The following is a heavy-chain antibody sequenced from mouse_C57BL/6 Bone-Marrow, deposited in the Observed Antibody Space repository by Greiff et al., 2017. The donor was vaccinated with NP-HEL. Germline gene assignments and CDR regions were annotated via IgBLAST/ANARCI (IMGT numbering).Heavy chain of an antibody. CDR1: GYSITSGYY. Sequence: VQLKESGPGLVKPSQSLSLTCSVTGYSITSGYYWNWIRQFPGNKLEWMGYISYDGSNNYNPSLKNRISITRNTSKNQFFLKLNSVTTEDTATYYCASKIYYDYSWFAYWGQGTLVTVSA. J-gene: IGHJ3*01. CDR2: ISYDGSN. CDR3: ASKIYYDYSWFAY. V-gene: IGHV3-6*01. D-gene: IGHD2-4*01.